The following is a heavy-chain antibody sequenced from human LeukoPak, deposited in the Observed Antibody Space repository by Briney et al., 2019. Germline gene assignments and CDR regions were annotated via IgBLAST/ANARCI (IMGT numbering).Heavy chain of an antibody. D-gene: IGHD5-12*01. V-gene: IGHV3-7*02. CDR3: ASHGGL. CDR2: IKQDASEI. Sequence: GGSLRLSCAASGFTFRSYWMSWVRQAPGKGLEWVTNIKQDASEIYYVDSVNGRFTISRDNAKNSLYLQMNSLRAEDTAVFYCASHGGLWGQGTLVTVSS. J-gene: IGHJ4*02. CDR1: GFTFRSYW.